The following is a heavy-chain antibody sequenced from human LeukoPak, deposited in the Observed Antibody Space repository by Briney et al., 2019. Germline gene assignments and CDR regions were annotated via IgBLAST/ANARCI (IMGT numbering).Heavy chain of an antibody. CDR3: AKGRNGYDFFEK. CDR2: ISGGSDTT. J-gene: IGHJ4*02. Sequence: PGGSLRLSCAASGFTFSSYVMNWVRQAPGKGLEWVSGISGGSDTTYYADSVKGRFTISRDNSKNTLYLQMNSLRAEDTAVYYCAKGRNGYDFFEKWGQGTLVTVSS. CDR1: GFTFSSYV. D-gene: IGHD5-12*01. V-gene: IGHV3-23*01.